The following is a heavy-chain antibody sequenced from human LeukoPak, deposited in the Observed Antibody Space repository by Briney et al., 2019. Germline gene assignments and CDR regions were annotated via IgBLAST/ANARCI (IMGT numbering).Heavy chain of an antibody. D-gene: IGHD6-19*01. CDR3: ATDRLYSSPLDP. J-gene: IGHJ5*02. V-gene: IGHV1-24*01. CDR2: FDPEDGET. CDR1: GYTLTELS. Sequence: ASVKVSCKVSGYTLTELSMHWVRQAPGKGLEWMGGFDPEDGETIYAQKFQGRVTMTEDTSTDTAYMELSSLRSEDTAVYYCATDRLYSSPLDPWGQGTLVTVSS.